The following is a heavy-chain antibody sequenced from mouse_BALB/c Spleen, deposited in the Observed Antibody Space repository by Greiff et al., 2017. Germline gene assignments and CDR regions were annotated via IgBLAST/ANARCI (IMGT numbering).Heavy chain of an antibody. D-gene: IGHD2-4*01. CDR2: INPDSSTI. Sequence: EVHLVESGGGLVQPGGSLKLSCAASGFDFSRYWMSWVRQAPGKGLEWIGEINPDSSTINYTPSLKDKFIISRDNAKNTLYLQMSKVRSEDTALYYCARPGIYYDYDWFAYWGQGTLVTVSA. CDR3: ARPGIYYDYDWFAY. J-gene: IGHJ3*01. CDR1: GFDFSRYW. V-gene: IGHV4-1*02.